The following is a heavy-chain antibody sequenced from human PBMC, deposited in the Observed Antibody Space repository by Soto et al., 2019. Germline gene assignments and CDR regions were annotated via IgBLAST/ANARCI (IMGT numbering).Heavy chain of an antibody. J-gene: IGHJ4*02. CDR2: ISVFNGNT. V-gene: IGHV1-18*01. CDR3: ARDRDITTTGPLDY. CDR1: GYTFTNYG. Sequence: ASVKVSCKASGYTFTNYGISWVRQATGQGLEWMGWISVFNGNTNYAQKLQGRGTMTTDTSTSTAYMELRSLRSDDTAVYYCARDRDITTTGPLDYWGQGTLVTVSS. D-gene: IGHD1-1*01.